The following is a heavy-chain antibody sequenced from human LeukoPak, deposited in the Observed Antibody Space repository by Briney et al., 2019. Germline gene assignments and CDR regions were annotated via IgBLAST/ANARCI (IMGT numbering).Heavy chain of an antibody. J-gene: IGHJ4*02. CDR2: ISETGGTI. CDR1: GFTFSNYA. Sequence: GGSLRLSCAPSGFTFSNYAMSWVRQSPGKGREGFSAISETGGTIHYADSVRGRFTISRDNSKNTLYLQMNSLRAEDTAVYYCAREMTIITYSFDSWGQGTLVTVSS. CDR3: AREMTIITYSFDS. D-gene: IGHD5-24*01. V-gene: IGHV3-23*01.